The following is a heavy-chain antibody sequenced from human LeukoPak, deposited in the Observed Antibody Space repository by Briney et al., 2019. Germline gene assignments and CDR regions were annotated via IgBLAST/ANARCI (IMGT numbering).Heavy chain of an antibody. Sequence: SVKVSCKASGGTFSSYAISWVRQAPGQGLEWMGRIIPILGIANYAQKFQGRVTITADKSTSTAYMELSSLRSDDTAVYYCARGGGYDFYDAFDIWGQGTMVTVSS. CDR2: IIPILGIA. V-gene: IGHV1-69*04. CDR3: ARGGGYDFYDAFDI. CDR1: GGTFSSYA. D-gene: IGHD5-12*01. J-gene: IGHJ3*02.